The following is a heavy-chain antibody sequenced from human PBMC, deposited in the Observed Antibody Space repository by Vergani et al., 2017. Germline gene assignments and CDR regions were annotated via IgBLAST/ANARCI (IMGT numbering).Heavy chain of an antibody. J-gene: IGHJ4*02. V-gene: IGHV3-21*01. CDR2: ISSSSSYI. CDR3: ARYSGSHLTLDY. Sequence: EVQLLESGGGLVQPGGSLRLSCAASGFTFSSYSMNWVRQAPGKGLEWVSSISSSSSYIYYADSVKGRFTISRDNSKNTLYLQMNSLRAEDTAVYYCARYSGSHLTLDYWGQGTLVTVSS. CDR1: GFTFSSYS. D-gene: IGHD1-26*01.